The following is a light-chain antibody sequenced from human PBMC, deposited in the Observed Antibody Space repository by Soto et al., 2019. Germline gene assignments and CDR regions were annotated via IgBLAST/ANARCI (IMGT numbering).Light chain of an antibody. CDR1: QSVKSN. Sequence: EIMLTQSPATLSVSPGERATLSCRASQSVKSNVAWYQQRPGQAPRILLYDASTRATGIPARFSGSGSGTEFTLTISSLQSEDVALYYCHQYDSLPRTFGHGTKVDIK. CDR3: HQYDSLPRT. J-gene: IGKJ1*01. CDR2: DAS. V-gene: IGKV3-15*01.